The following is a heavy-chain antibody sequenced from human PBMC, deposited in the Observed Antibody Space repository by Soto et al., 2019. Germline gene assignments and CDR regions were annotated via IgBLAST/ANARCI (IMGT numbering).Heavy chain of an antibody. CDR1: GSTFPSYD. Sequence: GASVKVSCKASGSTFPSYDINWVRQATGQGLEWMGWMNPNSGNTGYAQKFQGRVTMTRNTSISTAYMELSSLRSEDTAVYYCARGHRYDFWSGYYAQPLYFWGQGSPDPV. J-gene: IGHJ4*02. CDR2: MNPNSGNT. V-gene: IGHV1-8*01. D-gene: IGHD3-3*01. CDR3: ARGHRYDFWSGYYAQPLYF.